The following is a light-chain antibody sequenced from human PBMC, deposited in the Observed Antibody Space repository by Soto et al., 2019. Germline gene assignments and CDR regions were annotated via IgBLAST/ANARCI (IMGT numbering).Light chain of an antibody. CDR3: SSYTTTSTLL. V-gene: IGLV2-14*01. CDR2: EVR. Sequence: ALTQPASVSGSLGQSITISCTGSNRDIGAYNLVSWYQQYPDTAPKLIIYEVRNRPSGVSYRFTGSRSGNTASLTISALQADDESTFYCSSYTTTSTLLFGGGTKLTVL. J-gene: IGLJ3*02. CDR1: NRDIGAYNL.